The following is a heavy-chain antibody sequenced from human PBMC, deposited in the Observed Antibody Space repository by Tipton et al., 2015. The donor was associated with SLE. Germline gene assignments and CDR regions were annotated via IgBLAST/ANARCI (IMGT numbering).Heavy chain of an antibody. CDR3: TTDPVTMASPDAFDI. D-gene: IGHD3-10*01. J-gene: IGHJ3*02. CDR1: GFTFDDYA. V-gene: IGHV3-15*01. Sequence: GSLRLSCAASGFTFDDYAMHWVRQAPGKGLEWVGRIKSKTDGGTTDYAAPVKGRFTISRDDSKNTLYLQMNSLKTEDTAVYYCTTDPVTMASPDAFDIWGQGTMVTVSS. CDR2: IKSKTDGGTT.